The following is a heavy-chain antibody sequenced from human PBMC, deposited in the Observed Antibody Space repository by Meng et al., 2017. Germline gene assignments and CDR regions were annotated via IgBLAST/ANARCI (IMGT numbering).Heavy chain of an antibody. CDR3: ARGQGYCSGGSCYSTFDY. CDR1: GFTFDDYG. V-gene: IGHV3-20*04. D-gene: IGHD2-15*01. Sequence: GESLKISCAASGFTFDDYGMSWVRQAPGKGLEWVSGINWNGGSTGYADSVKGRFTISRDNAKNSLYLQMNSLRAEDTAVYYCARGQGYCSGGSCYSTFDYWGQGTLVTVSS. J-gene: IGHJ4*02. CDR2: INWNGGST.